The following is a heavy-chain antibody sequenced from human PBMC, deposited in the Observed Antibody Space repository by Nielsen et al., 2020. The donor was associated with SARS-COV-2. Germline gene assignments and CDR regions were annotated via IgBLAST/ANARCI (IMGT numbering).Heavy chain of an antibody. Sequence: SETLSLTCTVFGGSISSYYWSWIRQPPGKGLEWIGYIYYSGSTNYNPSLKSRVTISVDTSKNQFSLKLSSVTAADTAVYYCARDSRAGSVDYWGQGTLVTVSS. CDR2: IYYSGST. D-gene: IGHD6-19*01. V-gene: IGHV4-59*01. CDR1: GGSISSYY. CDR3: ARDSRAGSVDY. J-gene: IGHJ4*02.